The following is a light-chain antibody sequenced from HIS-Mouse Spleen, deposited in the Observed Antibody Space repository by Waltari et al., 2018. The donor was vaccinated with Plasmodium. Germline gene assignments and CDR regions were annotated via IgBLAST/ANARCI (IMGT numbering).Light chain of an antibody. V-gene: IGKV3-20*01. CDR2: GAS. Sequence: EIVLTQSPGTLSLSPGERATLSCRASQSVSSSYLAWYQQKPGQAPRLLFLGASSRATGIPDRLSGSGSGTDFTLTISRLEPEDFAVYYCQQYGSSPITFGQGTRLEIK. CDR3: QQYGSSPIT. CDR1: QSVSSSY. J-gene: IGKJ5*01.